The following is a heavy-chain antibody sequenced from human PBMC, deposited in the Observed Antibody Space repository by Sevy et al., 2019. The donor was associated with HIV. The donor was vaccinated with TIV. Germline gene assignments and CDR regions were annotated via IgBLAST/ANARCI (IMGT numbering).Heavy chain of an antibody. CDR1: GFTFNKFA. V-gene: IGHV3-23*01. CDR2: VSGSGGTT. D-gene: IGHD2-15*01. Sequence: GGSLRLSCAASGFTFNKFAMNWVRQAPGKGLEWLSAVSGSGGTTYYADSVRGRFTISRDNSKNTVYLQMSSLPGDDAALYYCAKEGVVLGFWGSYYSDSWGQGTLVTVSS. CDR3: AKEGVVLGFWGSYYSDS. J-gene: IGHJ4*02.